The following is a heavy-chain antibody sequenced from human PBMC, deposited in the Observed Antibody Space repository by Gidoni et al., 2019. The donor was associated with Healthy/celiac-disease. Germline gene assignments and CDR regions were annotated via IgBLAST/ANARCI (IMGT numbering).Heavy chain of an antibody. CDR1: GFTFSSYA. D-gene: IGHD4-17*01. CDR3: AKFPQGGLRRVYFDY. V-gene: IGHV3-23*01. Sequence: EVQLLESGGGLVQPGVSLRLSCAASGFTFSSYAMSWVRQAPGKGLEWVSAIRGSGGSTYYADSVKGRFTISRDNSKNTLYLQMNSLRAEDTAVYYCAKFPQGGLRRVYFDYWGQGTLVTVSS. J-gene: IGHJ4*02. CDR2: IRGSGGST.